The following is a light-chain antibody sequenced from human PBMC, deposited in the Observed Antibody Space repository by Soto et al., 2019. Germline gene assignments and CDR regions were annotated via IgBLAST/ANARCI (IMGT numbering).Light chain of an antibody. V-gene: IGLV1-44*01. Sequence: QSVLTQPPSASGTPGQRVTISCSGSSSNIGSNTVNWYQQLPGTAPKLLIYSNNQRPSGVPDRFSGSKSGTSASLAISGLQSEDEADYYCAAWDDSLNAAVFGGCTQLTVL. J-gene: IGLJ7*01. CDR2: SNN. CDR1: SSNIGSNT. CDR3: AAWDDSLNAAV.